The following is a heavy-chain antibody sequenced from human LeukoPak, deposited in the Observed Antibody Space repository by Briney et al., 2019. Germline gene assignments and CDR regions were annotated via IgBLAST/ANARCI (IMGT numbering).Heavy chain of an antibody. CDR3: ASSPVTTSFSDY. CDR2: IYTSGST. J-gene: IGHJ4*02. V-gene: IGHV4-61*02. Sequence: SETLSLTCTVSGGSISSGSYYWSWIRQPAGKGLERIGRIYTSGSTNYNPSLKSRVTISVDTSKNQFSLKLSSVTAADTAVYCCASSPVTTSFSDYWGQGTLVTVSS. CDR1: GGSISSGSYY. D-gene: IGHD4-17*01.